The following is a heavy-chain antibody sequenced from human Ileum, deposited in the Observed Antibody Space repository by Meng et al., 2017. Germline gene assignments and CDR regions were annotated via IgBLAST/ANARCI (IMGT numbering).Heavy chain of an antibody. CDR2: INTNTGDP. CDR3: AREPRRFDH. Sequence: VARLQSGSELKNPGASVKISCKGSGYTFTNYGMHWVRQAPGQGREWMGWINTNTGDPTYAQAFTGRFVFSLDTSVNTAYLQISSLKAEDTAIYYCAREPRRFDHWGQGTLVTVSS. CDR1: GYTFTNYG. J-gene: IGHJ4*02. V-gene: IGHV7-4-1*02.